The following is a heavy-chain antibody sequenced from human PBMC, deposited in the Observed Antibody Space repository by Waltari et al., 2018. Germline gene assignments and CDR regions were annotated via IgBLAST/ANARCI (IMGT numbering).Heavy chain of an antibody. Sequence: EVQLVESGGGLAQPGGSLRLSCTASGFTFSSYAMCWVRQAPGKGLEWVSSSTSGGTTYYADSVRGRFTISRDNSKNTLYLQMNSLRGEDSALYHCAKDQEGGAHRFLEWFSFDPWGQGTLVTVFS. D-gene: IGHD3-3*01. J-gene: IGHJ5*02. CDR1: GFTFSSYA. V-gene: IGHV3-23*04. CDR2: STSGGTT. CDR3: AKDQEGGAHRFLEWFSFDP.